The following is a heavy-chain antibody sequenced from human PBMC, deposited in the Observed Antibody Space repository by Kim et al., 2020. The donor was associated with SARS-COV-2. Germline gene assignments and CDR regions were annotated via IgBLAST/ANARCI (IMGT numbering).Heavy chain of an antibody. Sequence: GESLKISCKGSGYSFTSYWIGWVRQMPWKGLEWMGIIYPGDSDTRYSPSFQGQVTISADKSISTAYLQWSSLKASDTAIYYCASVNYYDSSGYFDYWGQGTLVTVSS. V-gene: IGHV5-51*01. D-gene: IGHD3-22*01. CDR2: IYPGDSDT. CDR1: GYSFTSYW. J-gene: IGHJ4*02. CDR3: ASVNYYDSSGYFDY.